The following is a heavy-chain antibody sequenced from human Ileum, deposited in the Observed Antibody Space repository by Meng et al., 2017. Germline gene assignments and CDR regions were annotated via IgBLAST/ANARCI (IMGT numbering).Heavy chain of an antibody. CDR1: GGLVSSSNR. CDR2: IYHSGSP. V-gene: IGHV4/OR15-8*01. Sequence: QVQLAGRGPGLVKPSGPSLSTWLCSGGLVSSSNRWTWVRQAPGKGLEWIGEIYHSGSPNYNPSLKSRVTISVDKSQNQFSLKLNSVTAADTAVYYCARVVGGPASMSGWFDPWGQGTLVTVSS. D-gene: IGHD2-2*01. J-gene: IGHJ5*01. CDR3: ARVVGGPASMSGWFDP.